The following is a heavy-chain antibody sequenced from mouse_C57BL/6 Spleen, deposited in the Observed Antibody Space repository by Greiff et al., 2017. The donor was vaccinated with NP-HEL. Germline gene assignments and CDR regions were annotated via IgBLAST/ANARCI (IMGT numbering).Heavy chain of an antibody. J-gene: IGHJ2*01. CDR1: GYTFTSYW. CDR3: ARWGHYYGSRESFLDY. Sequence: QVQLQQPGAELVKPGASVKLSCKASGYTFTSYWMHWVKQRPGLGLEWIGRIDPNSGGTKYNEKFKSKATLTVDKPSSTAYMQLSSLTSEDSAVYFCARWGHYYGSRESFLDYWGQGTTLTVSS. D-gene: IGHD1-1*01. V-gene: IGHV1-72*01. CDR2: IDPNSGGT.